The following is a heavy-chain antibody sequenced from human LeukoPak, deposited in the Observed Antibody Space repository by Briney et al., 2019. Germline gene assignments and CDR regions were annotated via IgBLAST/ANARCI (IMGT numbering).Heavy chain of an antibody. CDR1: GYPFTTSW. J-gene: IGHJ4*02. CDR3: AIINHPDGRVY. D-gene: IGHD5-24*01. Sequence: GESLKISCQGFGYPFTTSWIGWVRQLPGKGLEWTAIIYAGNSDAKYSPSFQGQVSISADRSISTAYLHWSSLKASDTAIYYCAIINHPDGRVYWGQGTLVTVSS. CDR2: IYAGNSDA. V-gene: IGHV5-51*01.